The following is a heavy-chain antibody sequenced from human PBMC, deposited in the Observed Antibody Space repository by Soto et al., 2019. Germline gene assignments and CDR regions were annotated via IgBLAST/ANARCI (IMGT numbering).Heavy chain of an antibody. V-gene: IGHV1-69*01. CDR1: GAPFSSYA. CDR3: ARGYGTSTSSYRTDYYCLDV. J-gene: IGHJ6*02. CDR2: ICPIFGTT. D-gene: IGHD2-2*01. Sequence: VKVVSKAPGAPFSSYAISWVRQAPGQGLECIRRICPIFGTTYYAQKFQVRVTITADESTCTAYRERSSLKSENTSVYNCARGYGTSTSSYRTDYYCLDVWGQGTTVTVSS.